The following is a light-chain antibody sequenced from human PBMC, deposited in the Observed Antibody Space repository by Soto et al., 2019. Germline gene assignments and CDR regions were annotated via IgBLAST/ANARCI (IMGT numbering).Light chain of an antibody. J-gene: IGLJ2*01. Sequence: QSALTQPASVSGSPGQTITISCTGSSSDVGGYNYVSWYQQHPGEAPKLMIYEVIKRLSGISDRFSGSKSGNTASLTISGLQAEDEADYYCSAYTHSNTVIFGGGTKLTVL. CDR2: EVI. CDR1: SSDVGGYNY. V-gene: IGLV2-14*01. CDR3: SAYTHSNTVI.